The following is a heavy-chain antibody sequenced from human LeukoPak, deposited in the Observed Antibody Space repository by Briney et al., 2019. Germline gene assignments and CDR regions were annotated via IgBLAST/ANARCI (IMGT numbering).Heavy chain of an antibody. Sequence: ASVKVSCKASGYTSTRYYMHWVRQAPGQGLEWMGIINPSGGSTSYAQKFQGRVTMTRDTSISTAYMELSRLRSDDTAVYYCARDFGPNSDAFDIWGQGTMVTVSS. V-gene: IGHV1-46*01. D-gene: IGHD4-23*01. J-gene: IGHJ3*02. CDR1: GYTSTRYY. CDR3: ARDFGPNSDAFDI. CDR2: INPSGGST.